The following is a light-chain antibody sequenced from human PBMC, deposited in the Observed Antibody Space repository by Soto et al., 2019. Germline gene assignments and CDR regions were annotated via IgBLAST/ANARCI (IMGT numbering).Light chain of an antibody. J-gene: IGKJ5*01. CDR1: QDISSW. Sequence: DIRMTQSPSSVSASVGDRVTITCRASQDISSWLAWYQQKPGKAPKLLIYAASSLQSGVPSRFSGSGSGTDFTLTIRSLQPEDFATYYCQQPISFPITFGQGTRLEIK. V-gene: IGKV1D-12*01. CDR3: QQPISFPIT. CDR2: AAS.